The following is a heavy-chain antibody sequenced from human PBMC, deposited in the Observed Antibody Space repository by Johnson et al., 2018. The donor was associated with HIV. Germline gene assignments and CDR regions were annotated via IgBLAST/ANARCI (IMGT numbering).Heavy chain of an antibody. CDR3: ARARARVTFDI. Sequence: QVLLVESGGGVVQPGRSLRLSCAASGFSFSSYGMHWVRQAPGKGLEWVAVIWYDGSNKYYADSVKGRFTISRDNSKNTLYLQMNSLKAEDTAVYYCARARARVTFDIWGQGTMVTVSS. CDR2: IWYDGSNK. V-gene: IGHV3-33*01. J-gene: IGHJ3*02. CDR1: GFSFSSYG. D-gene: IGHD2-21*01.